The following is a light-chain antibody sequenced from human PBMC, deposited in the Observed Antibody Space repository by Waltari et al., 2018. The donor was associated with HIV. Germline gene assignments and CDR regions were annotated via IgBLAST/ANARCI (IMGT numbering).Light chain of an antibody. CDR2: EVK. CDR1: SSDIGSYNR. V-gene: IGLV2-18*02. CDR3: SSYKNNNTIV. Sequence: QSALTQPPSVSASPGQSVTLSCTGTSSDIGSYNRVSWYLQPPGTAPRIIIYEVKNRPSGVPDRFSASKSGNTASLTISGLQAEDEADYYCSSYKNNNTIVFGTGTKVIVL. J-gene: IGLJ1*01.